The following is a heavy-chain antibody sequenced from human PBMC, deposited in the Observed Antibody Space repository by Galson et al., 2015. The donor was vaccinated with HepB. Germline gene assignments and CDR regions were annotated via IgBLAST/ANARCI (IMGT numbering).Heavy chain of an antibody. J-gene: IGHJ5*02. V-gene: IGHV3-48*02. Sequence: SLRLSCAASGFTFSDYGMNWVRQAPGKGLEWISYISGSSSGIHYADSVEGRFTISRDNAKNSLYLQMNSLRDEDTALYYCARGGRSLDNWFDPWGQGTLVTVSS. D-gene: IGHD1-26*01. CDR2: ISGSSSGI. CDR1: GFTFSDYG. CDR3: ARGGRSLDNWFDP.